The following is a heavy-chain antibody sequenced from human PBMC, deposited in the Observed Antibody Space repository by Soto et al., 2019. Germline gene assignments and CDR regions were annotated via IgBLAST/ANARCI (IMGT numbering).Heavy chain of an antibody. CDR2: IYYSGAT. Sequence: LSLTCDGPGDSISTSSYYWGWIRQPPGKGLEWIASIYYSGATYYNPSLQSRVTISVDTSNNRFSLTLSSLTAADTAVYFCARLAYRRYLQSCGQASLVTVSS. CDR3: ARLAYRRYLQS. J-gene: IGHJ1*01. D-gene: IGHD2-21*01. V-gene: IGHV4-39*02. CDR1: GDSISTSSYY.